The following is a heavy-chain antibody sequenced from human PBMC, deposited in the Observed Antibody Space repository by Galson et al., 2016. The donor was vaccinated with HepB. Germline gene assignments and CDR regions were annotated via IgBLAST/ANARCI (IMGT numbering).Heavy chain of an antibody. D-gene: IGHD6-19*01. V-gene: IGHV3-33*01. CDR3: ARGVGGWFAFDY. CDR1: GFTFSSYG. Sequence: SCAASGFTFSSYGMHWVRQAPGKGLEWVAVIYYDGSNKHYGDSVKGRFTISRDNSKNTLYLQMNSLRVEDTAVYYCARGVGGWFAFDYWGQGTLVTVSS. CDR2: IYYDGSNK. J-gene: IGHJ4*02.